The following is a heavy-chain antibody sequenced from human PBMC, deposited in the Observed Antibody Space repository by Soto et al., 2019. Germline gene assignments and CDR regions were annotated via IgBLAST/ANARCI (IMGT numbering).Heavy chain of an antibody. CDR2: VHSGGTT. CDR3: AKGVMASSWYNWFDP. Sequence: QVQLQESGPGLVKTSETLSLTCTVSGGPFGGYYWSWIRQPPGKGLEWIGYVHSGGTTRYNPSLETRVTMSIDTSTNQFSLSLSYVTAADSGVYFCAKGVMASSWYNWFDPWGQGTLVAVTS. V-gene: IGHV4-59*01. J-gene: IGHJ5*02. CDR1: GGPFGGYY. D-gene: IGHD6-13*01.